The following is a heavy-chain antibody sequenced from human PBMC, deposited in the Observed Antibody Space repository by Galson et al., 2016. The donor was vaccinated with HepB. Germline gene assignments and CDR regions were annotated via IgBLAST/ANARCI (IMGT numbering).Heavy chain of an antibody. V-gene: IGHV4-34*01. D-gene: IGHD3-10*02. J-gene: IGHJ6*02. Sequence: SETLSLTCAVFGSSFRDYSWNWIRQSPGKGPEWIGEIDHGGSTKLTSSLESRVTILLDMSKSPFSLKLNYVNAADTAVYYCARGVQGRVPSPGRVRYSYYYALDVWGQGTTVTVSS. CDR2: IDHGGST. CDR3: ARGVQGRVPSPGRVRYSYYYALDV. CDR1: GSSFRDYS.